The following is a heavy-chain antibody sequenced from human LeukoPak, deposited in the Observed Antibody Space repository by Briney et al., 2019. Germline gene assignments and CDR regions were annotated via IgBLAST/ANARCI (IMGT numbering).Heavy chain of an antibody. CDR3: AKNAWYCLDY. Sequence: SETLSLTCTVSGDSISNNIWWSWVRQPPGKGLEWIGEIFHSGSTNYNPSLKSRVTISLDKSKNQVALRVDSLTAADTAVYCCAKNAWYCLDYWGQGTLVTVSS. J-gene: IGHJ4*02. D-gene: IGHD6-13*01. CDR2: IFHSGST. V-gene: IGHV4-4*01. CDR1: GDSISNNIW.